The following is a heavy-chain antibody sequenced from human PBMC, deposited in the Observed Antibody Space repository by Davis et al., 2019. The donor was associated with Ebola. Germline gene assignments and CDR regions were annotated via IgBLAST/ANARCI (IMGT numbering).Heavy chain of an antibody. D-gene: IGHD5-24*01. V-gene: IGHV4-34*01. CDR1: GGSFSGYY. Sequence: MPSETLSLTCAVYGGSFSGYYWSWIRQPPGKGLEWIGEINHSGSTNYNPSLKSRVTISVDTSKNQFSLKLSSVTAADTAVYYCARRGWLHYIDYWGQGTLVTVSS. J-gene: IGHJ4*02. CDR3: ARRGWLHYIDY. CDR2: INHSGST.